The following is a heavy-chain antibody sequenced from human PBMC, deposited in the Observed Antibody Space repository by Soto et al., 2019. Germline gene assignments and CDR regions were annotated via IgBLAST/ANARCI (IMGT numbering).Heavy chain of an antibody. CDR3: ARQKQWLSPFDD. J-gene: IGHJ4*02. CDR1: GVSLSSGDEY. D-gene: IGHD6-19*01. CDR2: IHNSGIT. V-gene: IGHV4-31*03. Sequence: PSETLSLTCTVSGVSLSSGDEYWNWIRQHPGKGLEWIGYIHNSGITDYNPSLKSRVTFSVDTSKNQFSLKLSSVTAADTAMYYCARQKQWLSPFDDWGQGTLVTVSS.